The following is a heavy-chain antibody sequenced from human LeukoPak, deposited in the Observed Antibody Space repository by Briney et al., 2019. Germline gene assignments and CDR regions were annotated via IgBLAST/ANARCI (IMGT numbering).Heavy chain of an antibody. CDR3: AKETYYYDSSREIDY. D-gene: IGHD3-22*01. V-gene: IGHV1-18*01. CDR1: GYTFTSYG. CDR2: ISAYNGNT. Sequence: ASVKVSCKASGYTFTSYGISWVRQAPGQGLEWMGWISAYNGNTNYAQKLQGRVTMTTDTSTSTAYVELRSLRSDDTAVYYCAKETYYYDSSREIDYWGQGTLVTVSS. J-gene: IGHJ4*02.